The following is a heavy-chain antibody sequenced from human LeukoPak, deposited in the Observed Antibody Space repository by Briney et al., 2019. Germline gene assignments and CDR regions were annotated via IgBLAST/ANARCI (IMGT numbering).Heavy chain of an antibody. V-gene: IGHV3-23*01. Sequence: PGGSLRLSCAASGFTCSNYARNWVRQVPAKGLEWVSSLTGNGVETYYADSVKGRFTVSRDNAKNTLYLQMNSLRAEDTSIYYCAKPWYYYGSGSADFDYWGQGTQVTVFS. CDR3: AKPWYYYGSGSADFDY. CDR2: LTGNGVET. J-gene: IGHJ4*02. D-gene: IGHD3-10*01. CDR1: GFTCSNYA.